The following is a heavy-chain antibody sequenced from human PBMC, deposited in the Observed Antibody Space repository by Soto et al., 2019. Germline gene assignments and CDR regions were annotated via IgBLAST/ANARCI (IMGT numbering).Heavy chain of an antibody. CDR2: IYWDDDK. D-gene: IGHD3-9*01. CDR3: AHNADYYTSAHYQN. CDR1: GFSLRTREVG. Sequence: QITLKESGPTLVKPTQTLTLTCSFSGFSLRTREVGVGWIRQPPGKALEWLALIYWDDDKRYSPSLKSRLAITTDTSNTPVVLTMTTMDPVDTATYYCAHNADYYTSAHYQNWGQGTLVTVSS. V-gene: IGHV2-5*02. J-gene: IGHJ1*01.